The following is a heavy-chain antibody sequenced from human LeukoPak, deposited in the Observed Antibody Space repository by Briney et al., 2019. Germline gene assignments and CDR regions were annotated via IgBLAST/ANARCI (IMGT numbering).Heavy chain of an antibody. D-gene: IGHD3-16*01. J-gene: IGHJ5*02. Sequence: GGSLRLSCAASGFTFSSYAMHWVRQAPGKGLEWVAVISYDGSNKYYADSVKGRFTISRDNSKNTLYLQMNSLRAEDTAVYYCARDAVSMIEDDWFDPWGQGTLVTVSS. V-gene: IGHV3-30*04. CDR2: ISYDGSNK. CDR3: ARDAVSMIEDDWFDP. CDR1: GFTFSSYA.